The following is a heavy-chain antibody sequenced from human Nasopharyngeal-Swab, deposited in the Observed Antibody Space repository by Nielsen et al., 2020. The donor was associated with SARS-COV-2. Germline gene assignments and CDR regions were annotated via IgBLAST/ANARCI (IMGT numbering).Heavy chain of an antibody. V-gene: IGHV4-39*01. D-gene: IGHD6-13*01. Sequence: SATLSLTCTVSGGSISSRSYYWGWIRQHPGKGLEWIGSIYYSGSNYYNPSLNRRVTISVYTSKNQFSLKLGYVTATDTAVYYCARGSSATLYYYYYGLDVWGQGTTVTVSS. J-gene: IGHJ6*02. CDR2: IYYSGSN. CDR3: ARGSSATLYYYYYGLDV. CDR1: GGSISSRSYY.